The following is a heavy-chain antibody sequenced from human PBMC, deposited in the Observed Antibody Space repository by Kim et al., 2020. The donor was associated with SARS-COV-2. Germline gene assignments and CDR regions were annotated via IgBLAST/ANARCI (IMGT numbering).Heavy chain of an antibody. CDR3: ARDYSNAFNYYYYMDV. CDR2: INTNTGNP. CDR1: GYTFTSYA. D-gene: IGHD4-4*01. Sequence: ASAKVSCKASGYTFTSYAMNWVRQAPGQGLEWMGWINTNTGNPTYAQGFTGRFVFSLDTSVSTAYLQISSLKPEDTAVYYCARDYSNAFNYYYYMDVWGKGTTVTVSS. V-gene: IGHV7-4-1*02. J-gene: IGHJ6*03.